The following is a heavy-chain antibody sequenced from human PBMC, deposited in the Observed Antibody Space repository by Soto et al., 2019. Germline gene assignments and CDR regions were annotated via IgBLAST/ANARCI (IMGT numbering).Heavy chain of an antibody. Sequence: PGGSLRLSCAASGFTFSSYDMHWVRQATGKGLEWVSAIGTAGDTYYPGSVKGRFTISRDNSKNTLYLQMNSLRAEDTAVYYCARDRVESGYPEYFQHWGQGTLVTVSS. CDR2: IGTAGDT. CDR3: ARDRVESGYPEYFQH. CDR1: GFTFSSYD. V-gene: IGHV3-13*04. J-gene: IGHJ1*01. D-gene: IGHD3-22*01.